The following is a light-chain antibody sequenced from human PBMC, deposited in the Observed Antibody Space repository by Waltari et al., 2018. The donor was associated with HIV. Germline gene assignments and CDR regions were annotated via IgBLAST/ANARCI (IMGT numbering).Light chain of an antibody. CDR2: AAS. Sequence: DIQMTQSPSSLSASVGDRVTITCRASQSISSYLNWYQQKPGKAPKLLIYAASSLQSGVPSRSSGSGSGTDFTLTISSLQPEDFATYYCQQSYSTPRITFGQGTRLEIE. CDR3: QQSYSTPRIT. V-gene: IGKV1-39*01. CDR1: QSISSY. J-gene: IGKJ5*01.